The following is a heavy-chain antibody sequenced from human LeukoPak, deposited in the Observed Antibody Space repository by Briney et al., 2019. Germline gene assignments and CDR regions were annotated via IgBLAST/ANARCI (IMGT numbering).Heavy chain of an antibody. V-gene: IGHV4-38-2*02. CDR2: FHNSGNT. CDR3: ASASHLSVLGDY. J-gene: IGHJ4*02. D-gene: IGHD5/OR15-5a*01. CDR1: SSSITSDYF. Sequence: KPSETLSLTCSVSSSSITSDYFWTWIRQSPGKGLEWIGTFHNSGNTYFNPSLKSRVTILSDASKNNFSLNLRSVTAADTAVYYCASASHLSVLGDYWGQGTLVTVSS.